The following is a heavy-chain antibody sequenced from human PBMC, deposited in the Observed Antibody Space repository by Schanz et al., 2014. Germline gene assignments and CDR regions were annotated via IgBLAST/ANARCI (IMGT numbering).Heavy chain of an antibody. D-gene: IGHD3-3*01. CDR1: GFTFTNAW. J-gene: IGHJ4*02. Sequence: VQLVESGGGVVQPGGSLRLSCVVSGFTFTNAWMTWVRQAPGKGLDWVSAISGSGSSTYYADSLKGRFTISRDNARNSLYLQMNSLTAEDTAVYYCARGVRIDYWGQGTLVTVSS. CDR3: ARGVRIDY. V-gene: IGHV3-21*01. CDR2: ISGSGSST.